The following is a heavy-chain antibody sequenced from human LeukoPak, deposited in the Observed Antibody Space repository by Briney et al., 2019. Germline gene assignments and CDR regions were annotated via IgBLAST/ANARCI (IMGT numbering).Heavy chain of an antibody. D-gene: IGHD5-18*01. CDR1: GFTFSSYS. Sequence: PGRSLRPSFAATGFTFSSYSMNWVRQAPGKGLEWVSSISSSSTYIYYADSVKGRFTISRDNAKNSLYLQMNSLRAEDTAVYYCAREDSYGFGIDYWGQGTLVTVSS. CDR2: ISSSSTYI. CDR3: AREDSYGFGIDY. J-gene: IGHJ4*02. V-gene: IGHV3-21*01.